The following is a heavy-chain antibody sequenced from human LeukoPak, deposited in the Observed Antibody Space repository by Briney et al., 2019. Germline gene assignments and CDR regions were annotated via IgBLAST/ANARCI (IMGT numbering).Heavy chain of an antibody. V-gene: IGHV1-69*13. J-gene: IGHJ4*02. CDR1: GGTFSSYA. CDR2: IIPIFGTA. CDR3: AGPNDYYDSSGHFDY. D-gene: IGHD3-22*01. Sequence: SVKVSCKASGGTFSSYAISWVQQAPGQGLEWMGGIIPIFGTANYAQKFQGRVTITADESTSTAYMELSSLRSEDTAVYYCAGPNDYYDSSGHFDYWGQGTLVTVSS.